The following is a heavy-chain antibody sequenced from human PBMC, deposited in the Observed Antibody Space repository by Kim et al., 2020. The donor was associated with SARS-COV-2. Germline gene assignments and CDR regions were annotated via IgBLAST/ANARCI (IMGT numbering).Heavy chain of an antibody. V-gene: IGHV4-59*08. CDR3: ARHSNIDYDILAD. D-gene: IGHD3-9*01. J-gene: IGHJ4*02. Sequence: YNPSLKSRVTISVDTSKNQFSLKLSSVTAADTAVYYCARHSNIDYDILADWGQGTLVTVSS.